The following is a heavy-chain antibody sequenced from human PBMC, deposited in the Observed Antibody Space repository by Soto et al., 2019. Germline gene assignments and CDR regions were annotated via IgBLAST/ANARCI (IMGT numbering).Heavy chain of an antibody. Sequence: PGGSLRLSCAASGFTFEDYAMHWVRQPPGKGLEWVSGISWNSDSIAYADSVEGRFTISRDNAKNSLYLQMNSLRAEDTAVYYCARDRLTGNYYYGMDVWGQGTTVTVSS. CDR2: ISWNSDSI. CDR3: ARDRLTGNYYYGMDV. CDR1: GFTFEDYA. J-gene: IGHJ6*02. V-gene: IGHV3-9*01. D-gene: IGHD7-27*01.